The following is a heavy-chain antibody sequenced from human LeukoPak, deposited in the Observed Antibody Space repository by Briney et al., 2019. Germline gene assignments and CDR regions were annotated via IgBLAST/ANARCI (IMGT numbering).Heavy chain of an antibody. Sequence: GGSLRLSCAVSGFRVSDYYMSWVRQAPGKGLEWGSAISGSGGSTYYADSVKGRFTISRDNSKNTLYLQMNSLRAEDTAVYYCAKDSGSSGYYSNWFDPWGQGTLVTVSS. D-gene: IGHD3-22*01. V-gene: IGHV3-23*01. CDR3: AKDSGSSGYYSNWFDP. CDR1: GFRVSDYY. CDR2: ISGSGGST. J-gene: IGHJ5*02.